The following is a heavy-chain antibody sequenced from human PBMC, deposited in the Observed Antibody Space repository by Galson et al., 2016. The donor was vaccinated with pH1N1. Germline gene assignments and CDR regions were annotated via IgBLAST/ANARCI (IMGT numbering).Heavy chain of an antibody. J-gene: IGHJ6*02. CDR1: GGTFNNNA. V-gene: IGHV1-69*06. D-gene: IGHD6-6*01. CDR3: ATRLPYSSSSFAYYYYGMDV. CDR2: IMPVFGTT. Sequence: SVKVSCKASGGTFNNNAITWVRQAPGQGLEWMGGIMPVFGTTSYAQKFQDRVTITADTSTSTAYMELRSLRSEDTAVFYCATRLPYSSSSFAYYYYGMDVWGQGTTVTVSS.